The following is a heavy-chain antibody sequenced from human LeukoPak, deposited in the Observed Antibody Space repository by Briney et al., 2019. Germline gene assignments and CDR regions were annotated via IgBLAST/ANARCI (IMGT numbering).Heavy chain of an antibody. D-gene: IGHD6-13*01. Sequence: SVKVSCKASGGTFSSYAISWVRQASGQGLEWMGGIIPIFGTANYAQKFQGRVTITADESTSTAYMELSSLRSEDTAVYYCAKEMAAADPTEGWYFDYWGQGTLVTVSS. CDR2: IIPIFGTA. CDR1: GGTFSSYA. V-gene: IGHV1-69*01. J-gene: IGHJ4*02. CDR3: AKEMAAADPTEGWYFDY.